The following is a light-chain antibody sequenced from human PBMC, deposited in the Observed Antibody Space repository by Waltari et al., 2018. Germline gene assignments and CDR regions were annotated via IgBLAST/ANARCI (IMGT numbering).Light chain of an antibody. CDR3: SLYTSSTTWV. CDR2: DVS. V-gene: IGLV2-18*01. Sequence: QSALTQPPSVSGSPGQSVTISCTGTSSDFGRYNRVSWYQLPPGTAPKPIIFDVSDRPSGVPDRFSGSKSGNTASLTISGLRAEDEADYYCSLYTSSTTWVFGGGTKLTVL. CDR1: SSDFGRYNR. J-gene: IGLJ3*02.